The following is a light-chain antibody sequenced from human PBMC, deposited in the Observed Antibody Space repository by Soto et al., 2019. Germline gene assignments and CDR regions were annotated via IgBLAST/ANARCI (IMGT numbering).Light chain of an antibody. V-gene: IGKV3-20*01. CDR2: GES. CDR1: QSVSSSY. CDR3: QQRGS. Sequence: EILFTQSPGTLSLSPGERATISCRASQSVSSSYLAWYQQKPGQAPRLLIYGESNRATGIPARFSSSGSGTDFTLTISSLEYDDFAVYYCQQRGSFGGGTKVDIK. J-gene: IGKJ4*01.